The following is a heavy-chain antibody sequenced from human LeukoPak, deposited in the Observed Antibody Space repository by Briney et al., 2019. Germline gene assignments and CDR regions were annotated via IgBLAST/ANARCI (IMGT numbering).Heavy chain of an antibody. J-gene: IGHJ3*02. D-gene: IGHD6-19*01. CDR1: GFTFSIYW. CDR3: ARDRVAGTRFDAFDI. V-gene: IGHV3-7*03. Sequence: GGSLRLSCAASGFTFSIYWMSWVRQAPGKGLEWVANIKQDGREKYYVDSVKGRFTISRDNANNSVYLQMSSLRAEDTAIYYCARDRVAGTRFDAFDIWGQGIMVTVSS. CDR2: IKQDGREK.